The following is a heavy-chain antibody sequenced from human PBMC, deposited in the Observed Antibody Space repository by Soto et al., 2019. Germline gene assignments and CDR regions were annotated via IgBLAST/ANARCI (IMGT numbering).Heavy chain of an antibody. CDR3: AKGGRQWLVTSDFNF. J-gene: IGHJ4*02. V-gene: IGHV3-30*18. D-gene: IGHD6-19*01. CDR2: VSHGGRNT. Sequence: VQLVESGGGVVQPGRSLRLSCAASGFTFSDYAMHWVRQAPGKGLEWVAVVSHGGRNTHYADSVKGRFTISRDSAKNTVSLEMPSLRAEDTAVYYCAKGGRQWLVTSDFNFWGQGALVTVSS. CDR1: GFTFSDYA.